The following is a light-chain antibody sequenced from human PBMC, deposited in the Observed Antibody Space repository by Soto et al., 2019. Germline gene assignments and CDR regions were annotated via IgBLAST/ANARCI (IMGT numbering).Light chain of an antibody. Sequence: EIVMTQSPATLSVSPGERATLSCRASQSVSSNLAWYQQKPGQAPRLLIYGASTRATGIPARFSGSGSGTEFTLTISSLQSEDFAVYYCQQYNKWPPWTFGQGTKVDIQ. V-gene: IGKV3-15*01. CDR2: GAS. CDR3: QQYNKWPPWT. CDR1: QSVSSN. J-gene: IGKJ1*01.